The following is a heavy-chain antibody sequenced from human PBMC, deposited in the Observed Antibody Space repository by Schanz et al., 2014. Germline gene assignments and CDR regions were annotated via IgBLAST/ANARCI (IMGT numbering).Heavy chain of an antibody. CDR1: GGTFSSST. Sequence: QVQLVQSGAEVKKPGSSVKVSCKASGGTFSSSTLTWVRQAPGQGLEWMGRIIPILDKTNYAQKFQGRVTMTADKSTSTVYMEVSGLRSEDTAVYYCAKVDRTRYYAMDVWGKGTTVIVSS. D-gene: IGHD3-9*01. CDR3: AKVDRTRYYAMDV. V-gene: IGHV1-69*08. CDR2: IIPILDKT. J-gene: IGHJ6*04.